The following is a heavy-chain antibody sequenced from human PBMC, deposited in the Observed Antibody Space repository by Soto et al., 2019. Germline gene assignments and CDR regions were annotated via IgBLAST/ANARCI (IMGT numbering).Heavy chain of an antibody. J-gene: IGHJ6*02. CDR2: ISDDGGSKK. CDR3: ALEMSNYYYYGMDV. Sequence: QVQLVESGGGVVQSGGSLRLSCAASGFTFSSYYMNWVRQAPGKGLEWVATISDDGGSKKYYTDSVKGRFTVSRDNFNKPLYLQMNGLRPEDTAVYYCALEMSNYYYYGMDVWGQGTTVTVPS. V-gene: IGHV3-30-3*01. CDR1: GFTFSSYY.